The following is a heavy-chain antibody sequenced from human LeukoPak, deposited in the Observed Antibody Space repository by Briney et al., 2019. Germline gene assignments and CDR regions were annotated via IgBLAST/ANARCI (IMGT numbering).Heavy chain of an antibody. CDR2: IYYSGST. CDR1: GGSISSYY. J-gene: IGHJ6*03. Sequence: SETLSLTCTVSGGSISSYYWSWIRQPSGKGLEWIGYIYYSGSTNYNPSLKSRVTISVDTSKNQFSLKLSSVTAADTAVYYCARSVQLERRYYYYYYMDVWGKGTTVTVSS. CDR3: ARSVQLERRYYYYYYMDV. D-gene: IGHD1-1*01. V-gene: IGHV4-59*01.